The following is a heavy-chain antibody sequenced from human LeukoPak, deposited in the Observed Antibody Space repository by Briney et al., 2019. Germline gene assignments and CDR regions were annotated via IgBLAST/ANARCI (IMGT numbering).Heavy chain of an antibody. CDR2: IKSKTDGGTT. V-gene: IGHV3-15*01. Sequence: GGSLRLSCAASGFTFSNAWMSWVRQAPGKGLEWVGRIKSKTDGGTTDYAAPVKGTFTISRDDSKNTLYLQMNSPKTEDTAVYYCTTWGIVGATTADYWGQGTLVTVSS. CDR1: GFTFSNAW. J-gene: IGHJ4*02. D-gene: IGHD1-26*01. CDR3: TTWGIVGATTADY.